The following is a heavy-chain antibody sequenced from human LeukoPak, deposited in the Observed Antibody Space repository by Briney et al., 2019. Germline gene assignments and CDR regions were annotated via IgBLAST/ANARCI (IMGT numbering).Heavy chain of an antibody. CDR1: GCTVSSNY. D-gene: IGHD3-10*01. CDR2: IYSGGST. J-gene: IGHJ4*02. CDR3: ARGARSKTYYYGSGSSYFDY. V-gene: IGHV3-66*02. Sequence: GGSLRLSCAASGCTVSSNYMSWVRQAPGKGLEWVSVIYSGGSTYYADSVKGRFTISRDNSKNTLYLQMNSLRAEDTAVYYCARGARSKTYYYGSGSSYFDYWGQGTLVTVSS.